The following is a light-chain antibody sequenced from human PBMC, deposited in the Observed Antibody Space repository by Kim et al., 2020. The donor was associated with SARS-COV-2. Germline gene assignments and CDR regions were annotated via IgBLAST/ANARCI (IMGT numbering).Light chain of an antibody. V-gene: IGKV3-15*01. CDR2: GAS. CDR1: QSVTSN. Sequence: VSPRERAPLSCRASQSVTSNLAWYLQRPGQAPRLLIYGASTRATDIPARFSGSGSGTEFTLTISSLQSEDFAVYYFQQYNNWPLTFGGGAKVDSK. J-gene: IGKJ4*01. CDR3: QQYNNWPLT.